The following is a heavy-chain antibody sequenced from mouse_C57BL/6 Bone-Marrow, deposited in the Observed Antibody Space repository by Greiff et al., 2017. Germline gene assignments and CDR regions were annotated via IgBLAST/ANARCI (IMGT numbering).Heavy chain of an antibody. D-gene: IGHD2-1*01. CDR1: GYTFTTYP. CDR3: ARGGNYGGYYFDY. V-gene: IGHV1-47*01. CDR2: FHPYNDDT. Sequence: VQLQQSGAELVQPGASVKMSCTASGYTFTTYPIEWMKQNHGKSLEWIGNFHPYNDDTKYNEKFKGKDTLTVEKSSSTVYLELSRLTSDDSAVYYCARGGNYGGYYFDYWGQGTTLTVSS. J-gene: IGHJ2*01.